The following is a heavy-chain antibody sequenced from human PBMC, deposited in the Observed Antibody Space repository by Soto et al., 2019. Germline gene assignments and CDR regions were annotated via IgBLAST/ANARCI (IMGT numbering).Heavy chain of an antibody. D-gene: IGHD3-10*01. CDR2: INTDGSAT. V-gene: IGHV3-74*01. Sequence: GGSLRLSCAASGFTFSSNWMHWVRQVPGKGLVWVSRINTDGSATNYADSVKGRFTISRDNAKNTLYLQMNSLRAEDTAVYYCSAYGSDSFYTALDYWGQGTPVTVSS. CDR3: SAYGSDSFYTALDY. J-gene: IGHJ4*02. CDR1: GFTFSSNW.